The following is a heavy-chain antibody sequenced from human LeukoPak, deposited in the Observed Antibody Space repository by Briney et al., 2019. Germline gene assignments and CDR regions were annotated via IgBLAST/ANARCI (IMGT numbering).Heavy chain of an antibody. J-gene: IGHJ3*02. D-gene: IGHD3-22*01. CDR1: GFTFSSYG. CDR3: ASGRLYYYDSSGYYYEAFDI. Sequence: GGTLRLSCAASGFTFSSYGMSWVRQAPGKGLEWVSAISGSGGSTYYADSVKGRFTISRDNSKNTLYLQMNSLRAEDTAVYYCASGRLYYYDSSGYYYEAFDIWGQGTMVTVSS. CDR2: ISGSGGST. V-gene: IGHV3-23*01.